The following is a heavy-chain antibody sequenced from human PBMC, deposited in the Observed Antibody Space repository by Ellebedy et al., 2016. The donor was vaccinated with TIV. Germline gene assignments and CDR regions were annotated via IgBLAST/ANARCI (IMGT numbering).Heavy chain of an antibody. J-gene: IGHJ3*01. CDR3: ARHGPQWFDAFDL. D-gene: IGHD3-22*01. CDR1: GVSITSHF. V-gene: IGHV4-4*07. CDR2: LHPIGTP. Sequence: GSLRLSCAVPGVSITSHFWTWIRQPAGGGLEWIGRLHPIGTPHYNPSLKSRVIMSRDTSKDQFSLKLSSVTAADTAVYYCARHGPQWFDAFDLWGQGTLVTVSS.